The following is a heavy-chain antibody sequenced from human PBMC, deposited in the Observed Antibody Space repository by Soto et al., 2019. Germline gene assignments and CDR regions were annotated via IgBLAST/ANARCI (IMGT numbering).Heavy chain of an antibody. V-gene: IGHV1-18*04. CDR3: ARDRVAGIWGDAFDI. D-gene: IGHD3-16*01. CDR1: GYTFTNHG. J-gene: IGHJ3*02. CDR2: INPYNANT. Sequence: ASVKVCGETAGYTFTNHGINWVRQAPGQGLEWMGWINPYNANTNYAQKLQGRVTMTTDTSTSTAYMDLRSLTSDDTAVYYCARDRVAGIWGDAFDIWGQGTMVTVSS.